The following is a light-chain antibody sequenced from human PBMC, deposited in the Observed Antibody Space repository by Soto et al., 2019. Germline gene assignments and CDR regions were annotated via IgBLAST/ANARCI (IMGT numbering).Light chain of an antibody. CDR2: AAT. V-gene: IGKV1-39*01. CDR3: QQSYSNPRT. J-gene: IGKJ1*01. Sequence: IRMTLSPSSLSASVGDRVTITCRASQSISSYLNWYQHKPGKAPNLLIYAATTLQSGVPSRFSGSGSGTDFTLTISSLQPEDFATYYCQQSYSNPRTFGQGTKVDIK. CDR1: QSISSY.